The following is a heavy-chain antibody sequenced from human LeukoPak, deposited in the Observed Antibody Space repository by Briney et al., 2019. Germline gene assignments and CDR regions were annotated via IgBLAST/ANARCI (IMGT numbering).Heavy chain of an antibody. D-gene: IGHD3-22*01. Sequence: SGPTLVKPTQTLTLTCTFSGFSLSTSGVGVGWIRQPPGKALEWLALIYWNDDKRYSPSLKSRLTITKDTSKNQVVLTMTNTDPVDTATYYCAHSLYYYDSSGYGDAFDIWGQGTMVTVSS. CDR2: IYWNDDK. CDR1: GFSLSTSGVG. CDR3: AHSLYYYDSSGYGDAFDI. V-gene: IGHV2-5*01. J-gene: IGHJ3*02.